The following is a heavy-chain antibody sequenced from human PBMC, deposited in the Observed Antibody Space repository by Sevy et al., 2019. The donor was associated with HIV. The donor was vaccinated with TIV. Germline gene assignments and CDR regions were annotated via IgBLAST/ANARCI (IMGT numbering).Heavy chain of an antibody. CDR2: IYYSGST. J-gene: IGHJ3*02. D-gene: IGHD6-13*01. Sequence: SETLSLTCTVSGGSISSYYWSWIRQPPGKGLEWIGYIYYSGSTNYNPSLKSRVTISVETSKNQFSLKLSSVTAADTAAYYCARGLCSTSYLLDAFDIWGQGTMVTVSS. CDR3: ARGLCSTSYLLDAFDI. V-gene: IGHV4-59*01. CDR1: GGSISSYY.